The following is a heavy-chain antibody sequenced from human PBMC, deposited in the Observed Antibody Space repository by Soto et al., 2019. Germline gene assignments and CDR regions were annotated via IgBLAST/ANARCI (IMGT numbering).Heavy chain of an antibody. CDR2: IRASGDTT. V-gene: IGHV3-23*01. J-gene: IGHJ4*02. CDR1: GFNFRSYA. D-gene: IGHD5-18*01. Sequence: EVQLLESGGGLVQPGGSLRLSCAASGFNFRSYAMTWVRQAPGKGLEWVSTIRASGDTTFYADSVKGRITISRDNSKNTVYLQMNPLAVEDTAVYFCAKGGYTSYYDSWGQGILVTVSS. CDR3: AKGGYTSYYDS.